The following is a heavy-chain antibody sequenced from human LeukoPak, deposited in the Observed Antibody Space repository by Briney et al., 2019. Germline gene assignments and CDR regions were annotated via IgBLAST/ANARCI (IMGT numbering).Heavy chain of an antibody. CDR2: ISCHGIDK. D-gene: IGHD2-2*01. V-gene: IGHV3-30-3*01. CDR1: GFTFSHYA. Sequence: GGSLRLSCAASGFTFSHYAMHWVRQAPGKGLEWVAVISCHGIDKYYADSVKGRFTISRDNSKNALYLQMNSLRPEDTAVYYCARAGEDVVLGPAPVGGSPYNWFDPWGQGTLVTVSS. CDR3: ARAGEDVVLGPAPVGGSPYNWFDP. J-gene: IGHJ5*02.